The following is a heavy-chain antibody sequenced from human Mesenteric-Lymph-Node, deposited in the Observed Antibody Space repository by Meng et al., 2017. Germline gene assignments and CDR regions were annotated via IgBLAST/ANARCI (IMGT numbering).Heavy chain of an antibody. D-gene: IGHD6-19*01. CDR2: ISYDGSNK. CDR3: ARDSVAVDY. J-gene: IGHJ4*02. V-gene: IGHV3-30*07. CDR1: GFTFSSYA. Sequence: VRLGESGGAVVPPGRSLRLSCAASGFTFSSYAMHWVRQAPGKGLEWVAVISYDGSNKYYADSVKGRFTISRDNSKNTLYLQMNSLRAEDTAVYYCARDSVAVDYWGQGTLVTVSS.